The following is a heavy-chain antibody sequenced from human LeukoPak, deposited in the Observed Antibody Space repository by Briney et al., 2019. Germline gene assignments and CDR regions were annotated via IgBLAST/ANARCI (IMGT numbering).Heavy chain of an antibody. CDR3: ARVGNYCDSSGYYDPPEYFQH. D-gene: IGHD3-22*01. J-gene: IGHJ1*01. CDR1: GYTFTNYG. V-gene: IGHV1-69*05. Sequence: ASVKVSCKTSGYTFTNYGITWVRQAPGQGLEWMGRIIPIFGTANYAQKFQGRVTITTDESTSAAYMELSSLRSEDTAVYYCARVGNYCDSSGYYDPPEYFQHWGQGTLVTVSS. CDR2: IIPIFGTA.